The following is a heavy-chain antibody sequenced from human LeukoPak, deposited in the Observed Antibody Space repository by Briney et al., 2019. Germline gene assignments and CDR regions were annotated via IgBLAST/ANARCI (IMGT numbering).Heavy chain of an antibody. V-gene: IGHV4-31*03. CDR1: GGSISSGGYY. J-gene: IGHJ4*02. CDR3: ARGTYYYDSSGYLFDY. Sequence: SETLSLTCTVSGGSISSGGYYWSWIRQHPGKGLEWIGYIYYSGSTYYNPSLKSRVTISVDTSKNQFSLKLSSVTAADTAVYYCARGTYYYDSSGYLFDYWGQGTLVTVSS. D-gene: IGHD3-22*01. CDR2: IYYSGST.